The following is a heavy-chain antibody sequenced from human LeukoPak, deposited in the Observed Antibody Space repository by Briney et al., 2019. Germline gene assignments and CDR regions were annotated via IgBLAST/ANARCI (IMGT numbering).Heavy chain of an antibody. V-gene: IGHV1-8*03. J-gene: IGHJ5*02. CDR2: MNPNSGNT. Sequence: AAVKVSCKASGYTFTSYDINWVRQATGQGLEWMGWMNPNSGNTGYAQKFQGRVTITRNTSISTAYMELSSLRSEDTAVYYCARVLLRGNWFDPWGQGTLVTVSS. CDR1: GYTFTSYD. D-gene: IGHD3-22*01. CDR3: ARVLLRGNWFDP.